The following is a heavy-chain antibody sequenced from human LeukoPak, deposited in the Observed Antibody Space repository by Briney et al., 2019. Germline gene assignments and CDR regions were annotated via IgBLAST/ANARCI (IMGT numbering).Heavy chain of an antibody. CDR1: GFTFSSYA. Sequence: GGSLRLSCAASGFTFSSYAMSWVRQATGKGLEWVSTINNSGGSTYYADSVKGRFTISRDNSKNTLYLQMKSLRAEDTAVYYCAKRRGDYVWGYFDYWGQGTLVTVSS. V-gene: IGHV3-23*01. CDR3: AKRRGDYVWGYFDY. D-gene: IGHD3-16*01. CDR2: INNSGGST. J-gene: IGHJ4*02.